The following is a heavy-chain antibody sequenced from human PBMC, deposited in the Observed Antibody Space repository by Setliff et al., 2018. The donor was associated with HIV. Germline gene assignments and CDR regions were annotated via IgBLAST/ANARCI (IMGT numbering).Heavy chain of an antibody. CDR3: ARRGGISTTVEGPPPFDF. J-gene: IGHJ4*02. CDR1: GGSISSHY. V-gene: IGHV4-4*07. Sequence: PSETLSLTCTVSGGSISSHYWSWIRQPAGRGLEWIGHMYSSGPTSYNPSLKSRVTISLDTSKNQFSLNLRSVTAADTAVYYCARRGGISTTVEGPPPFDFWGPGTLVTVSS. D-gene: IGHD3-22*01. CDR2: MYSSGPT.